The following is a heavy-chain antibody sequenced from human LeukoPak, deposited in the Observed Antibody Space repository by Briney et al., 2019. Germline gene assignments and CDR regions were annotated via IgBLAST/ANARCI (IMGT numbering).Heavy chain of an antibody. D-gene: IGHD2-2*01. CDR2: IYTSGST. CDR1: GGSISSYY. CDR3: ARGDCSSTSCPWGNAFDI. V-gene: IGHV4-4*07. Sequence: SETLSLTCTVSGGSISSYYWSWIRQPAGKGLEWIGRIYTSGSTNYNPSLKSRVTTSVDTSKNQFSLKLSSVTAADTAVYYCARGDCSSTSCPWGNAFDIWGQGTMVTVSS. J-gene: IGHJ3*02.